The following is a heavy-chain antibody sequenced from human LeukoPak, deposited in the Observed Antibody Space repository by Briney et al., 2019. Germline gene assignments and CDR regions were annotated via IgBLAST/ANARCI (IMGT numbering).Heavy chain of an antibody. Sequence: PGGSLRLSCTASGFTFGDYALNWVRQAPGKGLEWVGFIRSEGYGGTTEYAASVRGRFTISRDDSKSIAYLQMNSLKTEDTAVYHCARGASAGTVPDYWGQGILVTVSS. CDR3: ARGASAGTVPDY. CDR2: IRSEGYGGTT. J-gene: IGHJ4*02. V-gene: IGHV3-49*04. CDR1: GFTFGDYA. D-gene: IGHD6-13*01.